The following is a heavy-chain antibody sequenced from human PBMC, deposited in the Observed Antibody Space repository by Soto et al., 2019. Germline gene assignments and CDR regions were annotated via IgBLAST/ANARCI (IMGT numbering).Heavy chain of an antibody. V-gene: IGHV6-1*01. Sequence: PAQTLSLTCAISGDSVSSTTAAWNCIRQSPSRGLEWLGRTYYRSRWYHDYAVSVRSRVTINPDTSNNQFSLQLNSVTPEDTAVYYCARDPGYFYGMDVWGQATTVTV. CDR2: TYYRSRWYH. CDR3: ARDPGYFYGMDV. CDR1: GDSVSSTTAA. J-gene: IGHJ6*02.